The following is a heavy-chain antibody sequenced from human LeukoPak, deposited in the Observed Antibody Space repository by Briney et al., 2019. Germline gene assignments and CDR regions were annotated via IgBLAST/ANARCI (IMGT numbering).Heavy chain of an antibody. D-gene: IGHD2-2*01. Sequence: SETLSLTCTVSGGSVSSGSYYWSWIRQPPGKGLEWIGYIYYSGSTNYNPSLKSRVTISVDTSKNQFSLKLSSVTAADTAVYYCAREGVRKYQLLALDYYGMDVWGKGTTVTVSS. CDR2: IYYSGST. J-gene: IGHJ6*04. CDR3: AREGVRKYQLLALDYYGMDV. V-gene: IGHV4-61*01. CDR1: GGSVSSGSYY.